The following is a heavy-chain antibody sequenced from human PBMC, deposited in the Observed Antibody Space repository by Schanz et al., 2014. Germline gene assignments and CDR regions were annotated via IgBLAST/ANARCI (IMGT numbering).Heavy chain of an antibody. CDR1: GFTFSTHA. CDR2: IWSDGTNE. CDR3: AKDAPYPFDL. Sequence: VQLVESGGGVVQPGRSLRLSCAASGFTFSTHAMHWVRQAPGKGLEWVAVIWSDGTNEYYADSVKGRFTISGDSSKYTVYLQMNSLRAEDTAIYYCAKDAPYPFDLWGRGTLITVSS. J-gene: IGHJ2*01. V-gene: IGHV3-33*06.